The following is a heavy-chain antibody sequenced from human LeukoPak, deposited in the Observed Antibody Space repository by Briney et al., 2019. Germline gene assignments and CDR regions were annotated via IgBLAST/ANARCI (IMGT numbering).Heavy chain of an antibody. V-gene: IGHV3-30*02. J-gene: IGHJ4*02. CDR3: AKDRATYGPDYFDY. Sequence: GGSLRLSCASSVFTFSSYAMSWVRQAPGKGLEWVAFIRYDGSNKYYADSVKGRFTISRDNSKNTLYLQMNSLRAEDTAVYYCAKDRATYGPDYFDYWGQGTLVTVSS. D-gene: IGHD3-10*01. CDR2: IRYDGSNK. CDR1: VFTFSSYA.